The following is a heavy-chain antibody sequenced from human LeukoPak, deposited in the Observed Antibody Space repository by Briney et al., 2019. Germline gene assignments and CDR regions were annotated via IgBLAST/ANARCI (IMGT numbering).Heavy chain of an antibody. V-gene: IGHV3-21*01. CDR1: GFTFSSYS. J-gene: IGHJ4*02. Sequence: GGSLRLSCAASGFTFSSYSINWVRQAPGKGLEWVSSISSSSSYIYYADSVKGRFTISRDNAKNSLYLQMNSLRAEDTAVYYCARDGQYNWNYDYWGQGTLVTVSS. CDR2: ISSSSSYI. D-gene: IGHD1-7*01. CDR3: ARDGQYNWNYDY.